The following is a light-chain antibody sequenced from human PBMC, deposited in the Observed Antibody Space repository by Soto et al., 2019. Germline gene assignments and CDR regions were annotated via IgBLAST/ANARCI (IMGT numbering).Light chain of an antibody. CDR2: EVS. V-gene: IGLV2-14*01. CDR3: SSYTDRTTLVV. CDR1: SSDVGGYNY. Sequence: QSALTQPASVSGSPGQSITISCTGTSSDVGGYNYVSWYQQHPAKAPKLMIFEVSNRPSGISNRFSGSKSGNTASLTISGLQAEDEADYYCSSYTDRTTLVVFGGGTQLTVL. J-gene: IGLJ2*01.